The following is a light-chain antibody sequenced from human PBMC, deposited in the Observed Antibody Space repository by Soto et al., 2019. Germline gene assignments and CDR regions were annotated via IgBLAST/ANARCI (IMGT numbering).Light chain of an antibody. J-gene: IGKJ1*01. CDR2: GAS. CDR1: QSISSS. CDR3: QQRSNWLWT. V-gene: IGKV3-15*01. Sequence: EIVMTQSPATLSVSPVESATLSCRASQSISSSKLAWYQQNPGQAPRLLMYGASNRATGIPARFSGSGSGTEFTLTISSLQSEDFAVYYCQQRSNWLWTFGQGTKVDI.